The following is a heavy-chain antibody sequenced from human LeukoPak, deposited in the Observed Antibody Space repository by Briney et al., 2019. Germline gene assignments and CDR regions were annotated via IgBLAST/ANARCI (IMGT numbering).Heavy chain of an antibody. J-gene: IGHJ6*02. CDR3: AKDMVVGMYSSGWYRGLYYYYGMDV. V-gene: IGHV3-9*01. Sequence: GGSLRLSCAVSGFTFDDYAMHWVRQAPGKVLEWVSGISWNSGSIGYADSVKRRFTISRDNAQNSLYLQKNSLRAEDTALYYCAKDMVVGMYSSGWYRGLYYYYGMDVWGQGTTVTVSS. CDR2: ISWNSGSI. D-gene: IGHD6-19*01. CDR1: GFTFDDYA.